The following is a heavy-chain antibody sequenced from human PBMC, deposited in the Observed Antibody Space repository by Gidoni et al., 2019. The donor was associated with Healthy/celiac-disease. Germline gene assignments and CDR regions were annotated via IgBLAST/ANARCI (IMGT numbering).Heavy chain of an antibody. V-gene: IGHV3-48*03. Sequence: EVQLVESGGGLVQPGGSLRLSCAASGFTFSSYEMNWVRQAPGKGLELVSYISSSGSTIYYADSVKGRFTISRDNAKNSLYLQMNSLRAEDTAVYYCASGEYYDSSGYGRWGQGTLVTVSS. J-gene: IGHJ4*02. D-gene: IGHD3-22*01. CDR1: GFTFSSYE. CDR3: ASGEYYDSSGYGR. CDR2: ISSSGSTI.